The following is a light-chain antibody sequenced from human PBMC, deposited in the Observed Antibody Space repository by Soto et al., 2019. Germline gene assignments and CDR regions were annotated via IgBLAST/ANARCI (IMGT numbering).Light chain of an antibody. J-gene: IGLJ3*02. V-gene: IGLV2-11*01. Sequence: QSALTQPRSVSGSPGQSVTISCSGTSSDVGSYNYVSWYQQTPGKAPKLIIYDVTKRPSGVPDRFSGSKSGNTASLTISGLQAEDEADYHCCSYAGSYTWVFGGGTKLTVL. CDR3: CSYAGSYTWV. CDR2: DVT. CDR1: SSDVGSYNY.